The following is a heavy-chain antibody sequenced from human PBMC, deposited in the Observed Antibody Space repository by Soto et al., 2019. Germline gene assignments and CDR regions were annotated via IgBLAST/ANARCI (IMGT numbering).Heavy chain of an antibody. CDR1: GYTFTGYY. D-gene: IGHD3-10*01. V-gene: IGHV1-2*04. J-gene: IGHJ6*02. CDR3: AIGGSLWFGELSAYYYGMDV. Sequence: ASVKVSCKASGYTFTGYYMHWVRQAPGQGLEWMGWINPNSGGTNYAQKFLGWVTMTRDTSISTAYMELSRLRSDDTAVYYCAIGGSLWFGELSAYYYGMDVWGQGTTVTVSS. CDR2: INPNSGGT.